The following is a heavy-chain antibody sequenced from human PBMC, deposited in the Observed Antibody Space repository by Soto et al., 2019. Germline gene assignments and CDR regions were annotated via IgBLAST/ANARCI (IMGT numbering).Heavy chain of an antibody. CDR1: GYMFTGYI. CDR3: AREVTMIRGARVYGMDV. J-gene: IGHJ6*02. CDR2: INPNSGAT. D-gene: IGHD3-10*01. Sequence: GASVKVSCKASGYMFTGYIMHWVRQAPGQGLEWVGWINPNSGATNYAQKFQDRVTMTGDVTVSTAYLELRRLRSDDTAIYYCAREVTMIRGARVYGMDVWGQGTTVTSP. V-gene: IGHV1-2*02.